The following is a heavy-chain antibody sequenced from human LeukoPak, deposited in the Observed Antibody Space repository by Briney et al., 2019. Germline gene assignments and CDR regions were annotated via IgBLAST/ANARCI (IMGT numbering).Heavy chain of an antibody. CDR2: INPNSGGT. CDR1: GYTFTGYY. D-gene: IGHD2-15*01. V-gene: IGHV1-2*06. J-gene: IGHJ4*02. CDR3: AITVVLVAAPDY. Sequence: ASVKVSCKTSGYTFTGYYMHWVRHASGQGLEWMGRINPNSGGTNYAQKFQGRVTMTRDTSISTAYMGLSRLRSDDAAVYYWAITVVLVAAPDYWGQGTLVTVSS.